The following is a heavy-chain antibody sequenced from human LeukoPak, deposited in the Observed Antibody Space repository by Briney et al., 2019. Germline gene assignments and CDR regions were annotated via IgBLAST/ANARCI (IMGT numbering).Heavy chain of an antibody. CDR3: ARHKGYSHEDFYLDV. Sequence: PSETLSLTCTVSGGSISSSTHYWGWIRQPPGKGLEWIGSIYYAGTTYYKPSLTSRAIVSVDRSNNQFSLKLTSVTAADTAVYYCARHKGYSHEDFYLDVWGKGTTVTVSS. CDR2: IYYAGTT. CDR1: GGSISSSTHY. D-gene: IGHD5-18*01. J-gene: IGHJ6*03. V-gene: IGHV4-39*01.